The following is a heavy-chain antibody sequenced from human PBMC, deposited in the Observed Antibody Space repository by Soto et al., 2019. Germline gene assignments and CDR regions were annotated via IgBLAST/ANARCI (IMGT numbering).Heavy chain of an antibody. CDR1: GGTFSSYA. Sequence: QVQLVQSGAEVKKPGSSVKVSCKASGGTFSSYAISWVRQAPGQGLEWMGGIIPIFGTANYAQKFQGRVTITADESTSTAYMGMSSLRSEDTAVYYCARAVITSTNYYYYGMDVWGQGTTVTVSS. CDR3: ARAVITSTNYYYYGMDV. CDR2: IIPIFGTA. D-gene: IGHD3-22*01. J-gene: IGHJ6*02. V-gene: IGHV1-69*01.